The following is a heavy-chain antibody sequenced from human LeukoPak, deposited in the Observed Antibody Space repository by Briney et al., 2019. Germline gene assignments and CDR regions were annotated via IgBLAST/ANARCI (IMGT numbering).Heavy chain of an antibody. CDR2: IYYSGST. CDR3: ARDYYDSSGYNGPPDAFDI. V-gene: IGHV4-31*03. J-gene: IGHJ3*02. CDR1: GGSISSGAYY. D-gene: IGHD3-22*01. Sequence: PSQTLSLTCTVSGGSISSGAYYWNWIRQHPGKGLEWIGYIYYSGSTYYTPSLKSRVTISGDTSKNQFSLKLSSVTAADTAVYYCARDYYDSSGYNGPPDAFDIWGQGTMVTVSS.